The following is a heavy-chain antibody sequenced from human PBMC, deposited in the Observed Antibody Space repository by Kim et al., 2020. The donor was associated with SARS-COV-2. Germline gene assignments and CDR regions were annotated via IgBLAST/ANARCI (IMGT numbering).Heavy chain of an antibody. D-gene: IGHD2-15*01. CDR3: ARDCSGGSCYFDY. V-gene: IGHV3-33*01. Sequence: YADSVTGRFTISRDNSKNTLYLQMNSLRAEDTAVYYCARDCSGGSCYFDYWGQGTLVTVSS. J-gene: IGHJ4*02.